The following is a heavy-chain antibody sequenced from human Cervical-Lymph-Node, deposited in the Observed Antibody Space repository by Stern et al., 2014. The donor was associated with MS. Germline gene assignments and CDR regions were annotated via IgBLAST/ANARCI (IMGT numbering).Heavy chain of an antibody. Sequence: VQLVESGPGLMRPSETLSLTCTVSGGSISSYYWSWIRQPPGKGLEWIGYIYYTGNTNYNPSLKSRVTISVVTSKNQFSLKLSSVTAADTAVYYCASGWLQNWFDPWGQGTLVTVSS. CDR3: ASGWLQNWFDP. D-gene: IGHD6-19*01. CDR1: GGSISSYY. J-gene: IGHJ5*02. V-gene: IGHV4-59*01. CDR2: IYYTGNT.